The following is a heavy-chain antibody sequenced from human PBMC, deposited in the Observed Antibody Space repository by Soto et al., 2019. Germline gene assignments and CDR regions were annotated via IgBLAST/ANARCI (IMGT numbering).Heavy chain of an antibody. Sequence: SETLSLTCTVSGGSISSYYWSWIRQPPGKGLVWIVDFYFSGSPHHNPSLKNRVSISEDRFKNEFSLKLSSVTAADTALYYCAREFYYDSSGIGFDSWGQGTLVTVSS. CDR1: GGSISSYY. CDR2: FYFSGSP. J-gene: IGHJ4*02. D-gene: IGHD3-22*01. V-gene: IGHV4-59*01. CDR3: AREFYYDSSGIGFDS.